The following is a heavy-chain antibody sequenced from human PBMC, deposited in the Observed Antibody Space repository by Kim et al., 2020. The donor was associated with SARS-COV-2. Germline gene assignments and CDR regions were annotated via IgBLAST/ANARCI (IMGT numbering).Heavy chain of an antibody. V-gene: IGHV3-43*01. CDR3: AKVWDYWGPSGD. Sequence: YYADSVKGRFTISRDNSKNSLYLQMNSLRTEDTALYYCAKVWDYWGPSGDWGQGTLVTVSS. J-gene: IGHJ4*02. D-gene: IGHD1-7*01.